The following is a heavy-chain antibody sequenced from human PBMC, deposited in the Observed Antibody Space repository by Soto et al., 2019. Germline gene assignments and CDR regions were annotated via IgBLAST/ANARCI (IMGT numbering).Heavy chain of an antibody. D-gene: IGHD3-22*01. CDR3: ARQGITMIVVVVTDNWFDP. Sequence: SETLSLTCSVSGGSISNNNYYWGWIRQPPGKALEWIGGIYYSGSTYYNPSLESRVSISVDTSRNQFSLKLNSVTAADTAVYYCARQGITMIVVVVTDNWFDPWGQGTLVTVSS. J-gene: IGHJ5*02. CDR1: GGSISNNNYY. V-gene: IGHV4-39*01. CDR2: IYYSGST.